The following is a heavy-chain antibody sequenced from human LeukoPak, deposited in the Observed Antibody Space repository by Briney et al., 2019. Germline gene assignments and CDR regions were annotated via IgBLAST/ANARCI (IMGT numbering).Heavy chain of an antibody. CDR1: GGSFSGYY. D-gene: IGHD2-15*01. Sequence: SETLSLTCAVYGGSFSGYYWSWIRQPPGKELEWIGEINHSGSTNYNPSLKSRVTISVDTSKNQFSLKLSSVTAADTAVYYCARVRWWVAATPTTFDYWGQGTLVTVSS. CDR2: INHSGST. J-gene: IGHJ4*02. CDR3: ARVRWWVAATPTTFDY. V-gene: IGHV4-34*01.